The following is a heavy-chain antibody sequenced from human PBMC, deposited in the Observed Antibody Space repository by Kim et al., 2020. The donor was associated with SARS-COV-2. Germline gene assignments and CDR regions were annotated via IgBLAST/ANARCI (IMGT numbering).Heavy chain of an antibody. V-gene: IGHV3-74*01. CDR2: INSDGSST. CDR1: GFTFSSYW. Sequence: GGSLRLSCAASGFTFSSYWMHWVRQAPGKGLVWVSRINSDGSSTSYADSVKGRFTISRDNAKNTLYLQMNSLRAEDTAVYYCARDLNQVFPTYYFDYWGQGTLVTVSS. D-gene: IGHD2-21*01. CDR3: ARDLNQVFPTYYFDY. J-gene: IGHJ4*02.